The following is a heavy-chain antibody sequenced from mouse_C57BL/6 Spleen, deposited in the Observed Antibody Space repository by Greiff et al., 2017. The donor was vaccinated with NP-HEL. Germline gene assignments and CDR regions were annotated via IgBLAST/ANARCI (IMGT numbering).Heavy chain of an antibody. Sequence: QVQLQQSGAELARPGASVKLSCKASGYTFTSYGISWVKQRTGQGLEWIGEIYPRSGNTYYNEKFKGKATLTADKSSSTAYMELRSLTSEDSAVYFCERTDGYDEYYFDYWGQGTTLTVSS. CDR1: GYTFTSYG. V-gene: IGHV1-81*01. J-gene: IGHJ2*01. CDR2: IYPRSGNT. CDR3: ERTDGYDEYYFDY. D-gene: IGHD2-2*01.